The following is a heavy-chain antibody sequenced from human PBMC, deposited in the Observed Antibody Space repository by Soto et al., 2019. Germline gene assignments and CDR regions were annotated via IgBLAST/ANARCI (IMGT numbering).Heavy chain of an antibody. V-gene: IGHV3-23*01. CDR2: SYSTGGT. D-gene: IGHD3-9*01. CDR1: GFTLGKYT. CDR3: ARDREPDGIWTFDS. Sequence: EVLLLESGGDVVQPGGSLRLSCAASGFTLGKYTMGWVRQAPGKGLEWVAESYSTGGTEYEDSVKGRFTISRDNSKNTLFLQMNSLGVEDTALYYCARDREPDGIWTFDSWGQGTLVTVSS. J-gene: IGHJ4*02.